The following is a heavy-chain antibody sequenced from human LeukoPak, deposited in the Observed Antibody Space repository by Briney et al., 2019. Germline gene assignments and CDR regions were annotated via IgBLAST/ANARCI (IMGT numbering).Heavy chain of an antibody. J-gene: IGHJ6*02. D-gene: IGHD6-13*01. CDR2: ISWNSGSI. CDR3: AKDKPRLAAEGGQGMDV. CDR1: GFTFYDYA. Sequence: PGGSLRLSCAASGFTFYDYAMHWVRQAPGKGLEWVSGISWNSGSIGYADSVKGRFTISRDNAKNSLYLQMNSLRAEDTALYYCAKDKPRLAAEGGQGMDVWGQGTTVTVSS. V-gene: IGHV3-9*01.